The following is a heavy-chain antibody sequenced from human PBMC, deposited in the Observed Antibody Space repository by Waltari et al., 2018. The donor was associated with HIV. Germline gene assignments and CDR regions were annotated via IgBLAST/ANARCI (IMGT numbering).Heavy chain of an antibody. CDR3: ARSYYDSSGYHLFDY. J-gene: IGHJ4*02. CDR1: GGSLSSYY. D-gene: IGHD3-22*01. V-gene: IGHV4-59*01. CDR2: IYYSGST. Sequence: QVQLQESGPGLVKPSETLSLTCNVSGGSLSSYYWSWIRQPPGKGLEWIGYIYYSGSTNYNPSLESRVTISVDTSKNQFSLKLTSVTAADTAVYYCARSYYDSSGYHLFDYWGQGTLVTVSS.